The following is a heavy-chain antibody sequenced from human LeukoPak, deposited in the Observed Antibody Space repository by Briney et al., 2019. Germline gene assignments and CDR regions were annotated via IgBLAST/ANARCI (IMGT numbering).Heavy chain of an antibody. D-gene: IGHD2-15*01. CDR2: IYYSGST. J-gene: IGHJ4*02. Sequence: SETLSLTCTVSGGSISSYYWSWIRQPPGKGLEWIGYIYYSGSTNYNPSLKSRVTISVDTSKNQFSLKLSSVTAADTAVYYCARGLGYCSGGSCLYYFDYWGQGTLVTVSS. CDR1: GGSISSYY. V-gene: IGHV4-59*08. CDR3: ARGLGYCSGGSCLYYFDY.